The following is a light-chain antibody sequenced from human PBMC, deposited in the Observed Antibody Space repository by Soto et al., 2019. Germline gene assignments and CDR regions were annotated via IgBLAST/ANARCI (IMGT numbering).Light chain of an antibody. CDR2: GAS. CDR3: QQYDNWPPYT. CDR1: QSVSSN. J-gene: IGKJ2*01. Sequence: EIVMTQSPATLSVSPGERATLSCRASQSVSSNLAWFQQNPGQAPRLLIYGASTRATGIPARFSGSGSGTDFTLTISSLQSEDFAVYYCQQYDNWPPYTFGQWTKLEIK. V-gene: IGKV3-15*01.